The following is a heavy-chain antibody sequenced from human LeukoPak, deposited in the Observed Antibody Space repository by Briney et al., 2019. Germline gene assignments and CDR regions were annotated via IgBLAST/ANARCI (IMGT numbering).Heavy chain of an antibody. D-gene: IGHD5-12*01. V-gene: IGHV1-8*03. CDR2: MNPNSGNT. CDR3: ARARRGYSGYEHYYYYMDV. CDR1: GYTFTSYD. Sequence: ASVKVSCKGSGYTFTSYDINWVRQATGQGLEWMGWMNPNSGNTGYAQKFQGRVTITRNTSISTAYMELSSLRSEDTAVYYCARARRGYSGYEHYYYYMDVWGKGTTVTVSS. J-gene: IGHJ6*03.